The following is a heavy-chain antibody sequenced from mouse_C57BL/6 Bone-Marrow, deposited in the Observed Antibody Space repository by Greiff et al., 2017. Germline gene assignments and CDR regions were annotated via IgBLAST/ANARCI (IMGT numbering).Heavy chain of an antibody. CDR1: GFTFSSYS. CDR3: ARWDNKPSMDY. D-gene: IGHD4-1*01. CDR2: ISSSGSYT. Sequence: EVQVVESGGDLVKPGGSLKLSCAASGFTFSSYSMSWVRQTPDQRLEWVATISSSGSYTYYPDSVKGRFTFTIDNATNTLYLHMSSLKSEDTAMYFCARWDNKPSMDYWGQGTSGTVSS. J-gene: IGHJ4*01. V-gene: IGHV5-6*01.